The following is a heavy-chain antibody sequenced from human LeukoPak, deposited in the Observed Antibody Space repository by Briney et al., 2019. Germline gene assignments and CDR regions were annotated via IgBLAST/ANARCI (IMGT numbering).Heavy chain of an antibody. CDR1: GFTFSDYT. V-gene: IGHV3-30*04. CDR2: ISYDGGQE. CDR3: ARANSSSWHYFDY. Sequence: GGSLRLSCAASGFTFSDYTMHWVRQAPGKGLEWVAVISYDGGQEYHADSVKGRFTISRDNSKNTVSLQMNSLRAEDTAVFYCARANSSSWHYFDYWGQGTLVTVSS. D-gene: IGHD6-13*01. J-gene: IGHJ4*02.